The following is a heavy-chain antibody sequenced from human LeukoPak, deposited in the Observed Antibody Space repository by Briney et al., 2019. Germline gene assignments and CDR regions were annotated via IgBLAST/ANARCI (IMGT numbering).Heavy chain of an antibody. J-gene: IGHJ5*02. CDR2: ISSLSGTI. Sequence: GGSLRLSCAASGFTFSSYSMNWVRQAPGKGLEWVSYISSLSGTIYYADSVKGRFTISRDNAKNSLYLQMNSLRAEDTAVYYCARDYSGWSLDPWGQGTLVTVSS. V-gene: IGHV3-48*04. CDR1: GFTFSSYS. CDR3: ARDYSGWSLDP. D-gene: IGHD5-12*01.